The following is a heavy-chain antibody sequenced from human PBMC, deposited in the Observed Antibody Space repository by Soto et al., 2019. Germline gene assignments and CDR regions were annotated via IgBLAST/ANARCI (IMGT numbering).Heavy chain of an antibody. Sequence: QVQMVESGGGVVQPGRSLRLSCVASGFTFSTYAMHWVRQAPGKGLEWVAFISDDGNNKYYADSVKGRLSISRDNSKNTLYLQMNGMRAEASAVFFCARDSVEMVTIPSWGHGTLVTVST. CDR2: ISDDGNNK. V-gene: IGHV3-30-3*01. J-gene: IGHJ5*01. CDR1: GFTFSTYA. CDR3: ARDSVEMVTIPS. D-gene: IGHD2-15*01.